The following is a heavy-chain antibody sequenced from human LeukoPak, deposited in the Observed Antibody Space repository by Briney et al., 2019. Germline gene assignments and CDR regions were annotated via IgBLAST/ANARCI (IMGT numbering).Heavy chain of an antibody. D-gene: IGHD4-17*01. CDR3: ARQTDYGADFDY. CDR1: GGSISSYY. Sequence: NPSETLSLTCTVSGGSISSYYWSWIRQPPGKGLEWIGYIYYSGSTNYNPSLKSRVTISVDTSKNQFSLKLSSVTAADTAVYYCARQTDYGADFDYWGQGTLVTVSS. V-gene: IGHV4-59*01. CDR2: IYYSGST. J-gene: IGHJ4*02.